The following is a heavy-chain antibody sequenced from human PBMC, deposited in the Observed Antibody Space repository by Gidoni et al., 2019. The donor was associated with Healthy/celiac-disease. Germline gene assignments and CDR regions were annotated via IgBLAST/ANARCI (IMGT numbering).Heavy chain of an antibody. V-gene: IGHV4-39*07. Sequence: QLQLQASGPGLVKPSATLSLTCTVSACSVRSSSYYWGWIRQPPGKGREWIGRSYYSGSTYYNPSLKSRVTISVETSKNQCSLKLSYGTAADTAVYYCARKGGLRWSDFDYWGQGTLVTVSS. CDR3: ARKGGLRWSDFDY. J-gene: IGHJ4*02. D-gene: IGHD4-17*01. CDR1: ACSVRSSSYY. CDR2: SYYSGST.